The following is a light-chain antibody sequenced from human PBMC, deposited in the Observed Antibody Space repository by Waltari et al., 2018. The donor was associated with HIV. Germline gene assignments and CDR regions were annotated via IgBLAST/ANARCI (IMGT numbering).Light chain of an antibody. CDR3: QQFYNTPIT. CDR2: WAS. J-gene: IGKJ5*01. CDR1: QSVLSSRDNNNY. Sequence: DIVVTQSPDSLPVSLGERATINCRSSQSVLSSRDNNNYLAWYQQKPGQPPKLLIYWASFRASGVPDRFSGSGSGTDFTLTISSLQAEDVAVYYCQQFYNTPITFGQGTRLEIK. V-gene: IGKV4-1*01.